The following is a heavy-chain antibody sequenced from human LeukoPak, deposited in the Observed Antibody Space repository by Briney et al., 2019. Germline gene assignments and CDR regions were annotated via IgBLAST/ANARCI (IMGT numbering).Heavy chain of an antibody. Sequence: SGTLSLTCGVSGGPIDITNYWSWVRQAPGKGLEWIGKISHDGTRNYNPSLRSRVAMSLDRANNQFSLGLTSVTAADTAVYYCTRENRPFCPFAYWGQGVLVTVSS. CDR2: ISHDGTR. CDR1: GGPIDITNY. D-gene: IGHD2/OR15-2a*01. V-gene: IGHV4-4*02. CDR3: TRENRPFCPFAY. J-gene: IGHJ4*02.